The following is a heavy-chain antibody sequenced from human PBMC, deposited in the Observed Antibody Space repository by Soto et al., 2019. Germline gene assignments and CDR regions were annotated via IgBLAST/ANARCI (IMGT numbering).Heavy chain of an antibody. V-gene: IGHV4-31*03. D-gene: IGHD3-3*01. CDR3: ARGVPIMIFGVPPPGKKGYYMDV. Sequence: PSETLSLTCTVSGGSISSGGYYWSWIREHPGKGLEWIGYIYYSGSTYYNPSLKSRVTISVDTSKNQFSLKLSSVTAADTAVYYCARGVPIMIFGVPPPGKKGYYMDVWGKGTTVTVSS. J-gene: IGHJ6*03. CDR1: GGSISSGGYY. CDR2: IYYSGST.